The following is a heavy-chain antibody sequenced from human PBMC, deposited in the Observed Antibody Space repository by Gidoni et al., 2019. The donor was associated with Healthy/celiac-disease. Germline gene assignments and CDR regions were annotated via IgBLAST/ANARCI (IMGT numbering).Heavy chain of an antibody. Sequence: EVQLVESGGGLVKPGGSLRLSCAASGFTFSSYSMNWVRQAPGKGLEWVSSISSSSSYIYYADSVKGRFTISRDNAKNSLYLQMNSLRAEDTAVYYCARVGVPADYYYYYYMDVWGKGTTVTVSS. J-gene: IGHJ6*03. CDR1: GFTFSSYS. D-gene: IGHD2-2*01. CDR2: ISSSSSYI. V-gene: IGHV3-21*01. CDR3: ARVGVPADYYYYYYMDV.